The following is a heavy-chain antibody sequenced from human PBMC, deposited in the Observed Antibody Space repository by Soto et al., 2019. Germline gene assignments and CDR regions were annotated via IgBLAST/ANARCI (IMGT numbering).Heavy chain of an antibody. V-gene: IGHV1-69*13. Sequence: SVKVSCKASGGTFSSYAISWVRQAPGQGLEWMGGIIPIFGTANYAQKFQGRVTITADESTSTAYMELSSLRSEDTAVYYCARASSSTSKTYYYYGMDVWGQGTTVTVSS. J-gene: IGHJ6*02. CDR3: ARASSSTSKTYYYYGMDV. CDR1: GGTFSSYA. D-gene: IGHD2-2*01. CDR2: IIPIFGTA.